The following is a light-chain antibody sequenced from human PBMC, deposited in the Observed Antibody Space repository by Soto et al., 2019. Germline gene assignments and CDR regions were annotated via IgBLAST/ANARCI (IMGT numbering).Light chain of an antibody. J-gene: IGKJ2*01. CDR1: QSVSLTY. CDR2: GAS. Sequence: ENVLTQSPGTLALSPGERATLSCRASQSVSLTYLAWYQVKPGQTPRLLIYGASSRATGIPDRFSAGGSGTDFTLTITRLEPEDFSVYYCQQYGSSPYTFGQGTKLEIK. CDR3: QQYGSSPYT. V-gene: IGKV3-20*01.